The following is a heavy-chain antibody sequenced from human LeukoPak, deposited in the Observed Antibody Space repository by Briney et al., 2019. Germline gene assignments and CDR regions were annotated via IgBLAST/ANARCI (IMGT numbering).Heavy chain of an antibody. Sequence: PSETLSLTCTVSGGSISSGGYYWSWIRQPPGKGLEWIGYIYHSGSTYYNPSLKSRVTISVDTSKNQFSLKLSSVTAADTAVYYCARHRSFPMTTVTIFDYWGQGTLVTVSS. CDR3: ARHRSFPMTTVTIFDY. CDR2: IYHSGST. J-gene: IGHJ4*02. CDR1: GGSISSGGYY. D-gene: IGHD4-17*01. V-gene: IGHV4-30-2*01.